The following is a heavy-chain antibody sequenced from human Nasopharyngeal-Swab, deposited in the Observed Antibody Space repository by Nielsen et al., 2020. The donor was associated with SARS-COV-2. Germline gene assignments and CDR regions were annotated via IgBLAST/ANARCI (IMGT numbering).Heavy chain of an antibody. V-gene: IGHV4-30-4*01. CDR2: IYNSGST. D-gene: IGHD3-3*01. J-gene: IGHJ4*02. CDR3: AREYRRITIFGVVINGFDY. Sequence: RQAPGEGLEWIGYIYNSGSTYYNPSLKSRVTISVDTSKNQFSLKLSSVTAADTAVYSCAREYRRITIFGVVINGFDYWGQGTLVTVSS.